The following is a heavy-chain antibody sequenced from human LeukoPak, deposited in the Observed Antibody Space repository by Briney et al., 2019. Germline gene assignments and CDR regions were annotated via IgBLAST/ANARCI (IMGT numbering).Heavy chain of an antibody. J-gene: IGHJ3*02. D-gene: IGHD1-1*01. CDR1: GGSISSYY. CDR3: ARDLRTGGAFDI. CDR2: IYTRGST. V-gene: IGHV4-4*07. Sequence: PSETLSLTCTVSGGSISSYYWSWIRQPAGKGLEWIGRIYTRGSTNYNPSLRSRVTMSLDTSKKQFSLRLTSVTAADTAVYYCARDLRTGGAFDIRGQGTRVTVSS.